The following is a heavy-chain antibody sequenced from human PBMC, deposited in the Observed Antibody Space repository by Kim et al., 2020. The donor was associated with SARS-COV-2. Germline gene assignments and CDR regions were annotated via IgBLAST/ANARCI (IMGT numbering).Heavy chain of an antibody. CDR2: ISYDGSNK. V-gene: IGHV3-33*05. CDR1: GFTFSSYG. Sequence: GGSLRLSCAASGFTFSSYGMHWVRQAPGKGLEWVAVISYDGSNKYYADSVKGRFTISRDNSKNTLYLQMNSLRAEDTAVYYCARDEPDTAMAPVFDYWG. J-gene: IGHJ4*01. CDR3: ARDEPDTAMAPVFDY. D-gene: IGHD5-18*01.